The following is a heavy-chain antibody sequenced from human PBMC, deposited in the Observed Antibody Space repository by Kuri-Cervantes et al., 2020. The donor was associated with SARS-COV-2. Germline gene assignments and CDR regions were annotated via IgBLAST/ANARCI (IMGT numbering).Heavy chain of an antibody. V-gene: IGHV4-61*01. Sequence: SETLSPTCTVSGGSVSRGSYYWSWIRQPPGKGLEWIGYIYYSGSANYNPSLKSRVTISVDTAKNHFSLKLNSVTAADTAVYYCARGGLELQPGYFRHWGQGTLVTVSS. D-gene: IGHD1-7*01. J-gene: IGHJ1*01. CDR2: IYYSGSA. CDR1: GGSVSRGSYY. CDR3: ARGGLELQPGYFRH.